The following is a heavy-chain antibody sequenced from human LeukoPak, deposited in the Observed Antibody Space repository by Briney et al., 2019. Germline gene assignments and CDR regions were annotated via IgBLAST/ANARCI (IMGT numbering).Heavy chain of an antibody. CDR2: FDPEDGET. CDR3: ATSGRGSSGSYFPYYYYGMDV. Sequence: ASVKVSCKVSGYTITELTMHWVRQAPGKGLERMGGFDPEDGETIYAQKFQGRVTMTEDTSTDTAYMELSSLRSEDTAVYYCATSGRGSSGSYFPYYYYGMDVWGKGTTVTVSS. CDR1: GYTITELT. V-gene: IGHV1-24*01. D-gene: IGHD3-10*01. J-gene: IGHJ6*04.